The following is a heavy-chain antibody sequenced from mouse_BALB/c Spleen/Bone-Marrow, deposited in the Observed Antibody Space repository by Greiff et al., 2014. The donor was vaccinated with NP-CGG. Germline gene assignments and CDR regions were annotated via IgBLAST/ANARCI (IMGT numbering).Heavy chain of an antibody. Sequence: VQLQQSGPELVKPGASVKTSCKASGYTFTSYIIHWVKQKPGQGLEWIGYINPYNDGTKYNENFKGKATLTSDKSSSTAYMEFNSLTPEDSAVYYCASTTPKARYYTMDYWGQGTSVTVSS. CDR2: INPYNDGT. CDR3: ASTTPKARYYTMDY. V-gene: IGHV1-14*01. J-gene: IGHJ4*01. CDR1: GYTFTSYI. D-gene: IGHD1-2*01.